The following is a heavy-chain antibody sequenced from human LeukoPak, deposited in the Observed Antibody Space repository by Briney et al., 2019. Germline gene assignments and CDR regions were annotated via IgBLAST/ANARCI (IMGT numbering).Heavy chain of an antibody. Sequence: SETLSLTCTVSGGSISSGGYYWSWIRQHPGKGLEWIGYIYYSGSTYYNPSLKSRVTISVDTSKNQFSLKLSSVTAAGTAVYYCAREALQDCGGDCYPTLFDYWGQGTLVTVSS. CDR2: IYYSGST. CDR1: GGSISSGGYY. V-gene: IGHV4-31*03. J-gene: IGHJ4*02. D-gene: IGHD2-21*02. CDR3: AREALQDCGGDCYPTLFDY.